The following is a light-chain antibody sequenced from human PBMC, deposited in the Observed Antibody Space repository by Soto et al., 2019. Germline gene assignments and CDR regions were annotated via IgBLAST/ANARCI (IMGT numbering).Light chain of an antibody. CDR2: SAS. CDR3: QQLSRYPLT. CDR1: QAISNS. V-gene: IGKV1-9*01. J-gene: IGKJ4*01. Sequence: DIQMTQSPSSLSASMGDRVAITCRASQAISNSLAWYQQKPGKAPDLLIYSASTLQSGVPSRFSGSGSETEFSLTIRALQPEDFATYYCQQLSRYPLTFGGGTKVDI.